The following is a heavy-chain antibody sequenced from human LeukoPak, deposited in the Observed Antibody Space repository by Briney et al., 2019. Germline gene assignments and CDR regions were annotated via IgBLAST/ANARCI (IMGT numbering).Heavy chain of an antibody. CDR3: AKSVSGDYWKSADY. V-gene: IGHV3-23*01. J-gene: IGHJ4*02. Sequence: PGGSLRLSCAASGFTFSSYAMSWVRQAPGKGLEWVSAISGSGGSTYYADSVKGRFTISRDNSENTLFLQMNSLRAEDTALYYCAKSVSGDYWKSADYWGQGTLVTVSS. CDR1: GFTFSSYA. CDR2: ISGSGGST. D-gene: IGHD4-17*01.